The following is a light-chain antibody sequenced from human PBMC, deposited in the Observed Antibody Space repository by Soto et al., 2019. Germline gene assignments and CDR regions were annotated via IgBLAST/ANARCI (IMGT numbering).Light chain of an antibody. V-gene: IGKV1-5*01. Sequence: IQMTQSPSTLSASVVDRVTITCRASQSISSWLAWYQQKPGKAPKLLIYDASSLESGVPSRFSGSGSGTEFTLTISSLQPDDFATYYCQQLKSYTEWTFGQGTKVDIK. CDR3: QQLKSYTEWT. CDR2: DAS. J-gene: IGKJ1*01. CDR1: QSISSW.